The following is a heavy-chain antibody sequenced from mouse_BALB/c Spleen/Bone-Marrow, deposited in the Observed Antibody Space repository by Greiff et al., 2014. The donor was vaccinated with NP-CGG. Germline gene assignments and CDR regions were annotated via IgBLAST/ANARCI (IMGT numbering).Heavy chain of an antibody. CDR3: ARINGYDY. J-gene: IGHJ2*01. Sequence: LVESGAELVKPGASVKLSCKASGNTFTSYWMHWVKQRPGQGLEWIGEIDPSTGRTDYNKKFKSQATLTVDKSSSTAYMHLSSLTSEDSAVYYCARINGYDYWGQGTTLTVSS. CDR1: GNTFTSYW. V-gene: IGHV1S81*02. CDR2: IDPSTGRT. D-gene: IGHD2-2*01.